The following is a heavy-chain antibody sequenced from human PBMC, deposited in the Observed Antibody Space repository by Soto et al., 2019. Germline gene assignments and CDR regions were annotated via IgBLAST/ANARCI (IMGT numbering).Heavy chain of an antibody. V-gene: IGHV3-73*01. CDR2: IRSKANSYAT. CDR1: GFAFSGST. CDR3: ARGHYYYAMDV. J-gene: IGHJ6*02. Sequence: PAGSLRLYCAGSGFAFSGSTIHWVRQASGKGLEWVGRIRSKANSYATAYAASVKGRFIISRDDSMSTAYLQVDSLKIEDTAVYFCARGHYYYAMDVWGQGTTVTVSS.